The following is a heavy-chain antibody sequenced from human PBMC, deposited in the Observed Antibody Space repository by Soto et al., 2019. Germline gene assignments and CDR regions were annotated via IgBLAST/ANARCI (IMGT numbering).Heavy chain of an antibody. CDR2: IYSGGST. D-gene: IGHD2-2*02. CDR1: GFTVSNTY. V-gene: IGHV3-53*02. CDR3: ATYTSLDY. J-gene: IGHJ4*02. Sequence: EVQLVETGGGLIQPGGPLSLSCAASGFTVSNTYMSWVRQAPGKGLEWVSLIYSGGSTFYADSVKGRFTISRDNSKNTLFLQMNSLRAEDTAVYFCATYTSLDYWGQGTLVTVSS.